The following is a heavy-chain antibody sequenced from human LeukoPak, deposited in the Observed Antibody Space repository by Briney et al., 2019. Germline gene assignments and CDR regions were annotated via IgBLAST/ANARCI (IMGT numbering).Heavy chain of an antibody. J-gene: IGHJ3*02. CDR1: GGSISSYY. Sequence: PSETLSLTCTASGGSISSYYWSWIRQPPGKGLEWIGYIYTSGSTNYNPSLKSRVTISVDTSKNQFSLKLSSVTAADTAVYYCARHIHYYDSSGYYHDAFDIWGQGTMVTVSS. CDR2: IYTSGST. CDR3: ARHIHYYDSSGYYHDAFDI. D-gene: IGHD3-22*01. V-gene: IGHV4-4*09.